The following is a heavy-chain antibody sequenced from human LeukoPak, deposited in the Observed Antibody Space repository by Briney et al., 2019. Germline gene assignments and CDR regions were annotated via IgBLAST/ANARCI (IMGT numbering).Heavy chain of an antibody. CDR3: ASGYYYGSGSYRPLRY. J-gene: IGHJ4*02. V-gene: IGHV4-39*07. CDR2: IYYSGST. CDR1: GGSISGSSYY. Sequence: SETLSLTCTVSGGSISGSSYYWGWIRQPPGKGLEWIGSIYYSGSTYYNPSLKSRVTISVDTSKNQFSLKLSSVTAADTAVYYCASGYYYGSGSYRPLRYWGQGTLVTVSS. D-gene: IGHD3-10*01.